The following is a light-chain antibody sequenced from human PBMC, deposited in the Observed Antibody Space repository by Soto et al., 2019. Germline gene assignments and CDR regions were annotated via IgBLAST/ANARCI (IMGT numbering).Light chain of an antibody. J-gene: IGLJ1*01. CDR1: SSDIGAYNY. Sequence: QSVLTQPASVSGSPGQSIIISCTGTSSDIGAYNYVSWYQQHPGKAPKLMIYEVSNRPSGISNRFSASKSGNTASLTISGLQHEDEADYYCSSHSSSSTPYVFGSGTKLTVL. CDR3: SSHSSSSTPYV. V-gene: IGLV2-14*01. CDR2: EVS.